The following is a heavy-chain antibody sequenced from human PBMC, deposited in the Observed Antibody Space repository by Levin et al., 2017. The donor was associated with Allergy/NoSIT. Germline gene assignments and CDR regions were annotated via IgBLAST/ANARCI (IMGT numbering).Heavy chain of an antibody. CDR1: GGTFSSYA. CDR3: ARDREDSSRTFDY. CDR2: IIPIFGTA. V-gene: IGHV1-69*01. J-gene: IGHJ4*02. D-gene: IGHD6-13*01. Sequence: KISCKASGGTFSSYAISWVRQAPGQGLEWMGGIIPIFGTANYAQKFQGRVTITADESTSTAYMELSSLRSEDTAVYYCARDREDSSRTFDYWGQGTLVTVSS.